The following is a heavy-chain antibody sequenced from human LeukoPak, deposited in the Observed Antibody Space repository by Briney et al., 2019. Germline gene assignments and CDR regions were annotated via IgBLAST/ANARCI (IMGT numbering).Heavy chain of an antibody. Sequence: GGSLRLSRAASGFTFRSYWMSRVREAPGKGLEWEAKRKQDGSEKYYVGPVKGRFTISRDNAKNSLYLQMNSLRAEDTAVYYCASGCSSTSCYRKGAFDYWGQGTLVTVSS. CDR3: ASGCSSTSCYRKGAFDY. J-gene: IGHJ4*02. CDR1: GFTFRSYW. CDR2: RKQDGSEK. V-gene: IGHV3-7*01. D-gene: IGHD2-2*02.